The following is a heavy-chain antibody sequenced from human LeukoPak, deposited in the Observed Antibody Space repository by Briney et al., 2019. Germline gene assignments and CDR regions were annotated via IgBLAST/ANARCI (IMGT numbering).Heavy chain of an antibody. V-gene: IGHV4-34*01. D-gene: IGHD2-2*01. J-gene: IGHJ3*02. CDR1: GFTFSDYY. CDR3: ARGLIVVVPAARYDFWSGYSGMGAFDI. Sequence: GSLRLSCAASGFTFSDYYMSWIRQPPGKGLEWIGEINHSGSTNYNPSLKSRVTISVDTSKNQFSLKLSSVTAADTAVYYCARGLIVVVPAARYDFWSGYSGMGAFDIWGQGTMVTVSS. CDR2: INHSGST.